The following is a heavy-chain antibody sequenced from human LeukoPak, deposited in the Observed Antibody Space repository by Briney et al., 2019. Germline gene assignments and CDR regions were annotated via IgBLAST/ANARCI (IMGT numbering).Heavy chain of an antibody. CDR2: IKSRTDGGTA. CDR3: TDLGDYGVG. J-gene: IGHJ4*01. D-gene: IGHD4-17*01. V-gene: IGHV3-15*01. Sequence: GGSLRLSCATSGVTFSSYAMSWVRQAPGKGLEWVGRIKSRTDGGTAEYAAPVKGRFTISRDDSQNTLYLQIISLKTEDTAVYYCTDLGDYGVGWGQGTLVTVSS. CDR1: GVTFSSYA.